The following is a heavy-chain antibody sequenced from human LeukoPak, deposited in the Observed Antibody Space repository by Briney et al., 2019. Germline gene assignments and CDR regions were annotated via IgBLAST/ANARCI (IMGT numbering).Heavy chain of an antibody. V-gene: IGHV5-51*01. D-gene: IGHD6-6*01. Sequence: GESLKISCKDSGYSFTNYWVGWVRKMPGKGLEWMGIIYPGDSDTRYSPSFQGQVTISADKSISTAYLQWSSLKAADTAIYYCARLSDNSSTGFDYWGQGTPVTVSS. CDR1: GYSFTNYW. J-gene: IGHJ4*02. CDR2: IYPGDSDT. CDR3: ARLSDNSSTGFDY.